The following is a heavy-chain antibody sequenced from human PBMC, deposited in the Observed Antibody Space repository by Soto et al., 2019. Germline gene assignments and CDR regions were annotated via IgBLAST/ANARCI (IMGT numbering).Heavy chain of an antibody. D-gene: IGHD3-22*01. V-gene: IGHV4-59*12. CDR1: GGSISTYY. J-gene: IGHJ4*02. CDR3: ARSYYYDSSGSSPPYYFDY. Sequence: PSETLSLTCTVSGGSISTYYWSWIRQPPGKGLEWIGYIYHSGSTYYNPSLKSRVTISVDRSKNQFSLKLSSVTAADTAVYYCARSYYYDSSGSSPPYYFDYWGQGTLVTVSS. CDR2: IYHSGST.